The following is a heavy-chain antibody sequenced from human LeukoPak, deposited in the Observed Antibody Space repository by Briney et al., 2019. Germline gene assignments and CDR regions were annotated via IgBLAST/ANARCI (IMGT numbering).Heavy chain of an antibody. V-gene: IGHV1-2*02. CDR2: VHPNSGGT. D-gene: IGHD3-22*01. Sequence: ASVKVSCKAPGYTFSDYYMHWVRQAPGQGLEWMGWVHPNSGGTNYAQKFQGRVTMTRDTSISTAYMELSRLRSDDTAMYYCATMVDYNGSGFDYWGQGTLVTVSS. CDR1: GYTFSDYY. CDR3: ATMVDYNGSGFDY. J-gene: IGHJ4*02.